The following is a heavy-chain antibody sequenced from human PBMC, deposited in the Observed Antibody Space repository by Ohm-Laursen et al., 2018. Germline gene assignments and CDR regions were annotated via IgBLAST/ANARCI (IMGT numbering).Heavy chain of an antibody. J-gene: IGHJ3*02. Sequence: ASVKVSCKASGYTFTGYYIHWVRQAPGQGLEWMGWIYPNSGGTNYAQKFQGRVTMTRDMSISTAYMELSRLNSDDTAVYYCARGYYDSRGSAFEIWGQGTMVTVSS. CDR1: GYTFTGYY. CDR3: ARGYYDSRGSAFEI. V-gene: IGHV1-2*02. D-gene: IGHD3-22*01. CDR2: IYPNSGGT.